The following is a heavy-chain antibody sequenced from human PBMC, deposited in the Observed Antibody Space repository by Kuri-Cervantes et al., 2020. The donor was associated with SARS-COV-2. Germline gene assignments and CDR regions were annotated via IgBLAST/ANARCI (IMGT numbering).Heavy chain of an antibody. V-gene: IGHV3-21*01. CDR3: ARGGSGSYYSHFDY. Sequence: GESLKISCAASGFTFSSYSMNWVRQAPGKGLEWVSSISSSSSYIYYADSVKGRFTISRDNAKNSLYLQMNSLRAEDTAVYYCARGGSGSYYSHFDYWGQGTLVTVSS. J-gene: IGHJ4*02. CDR1: GFTFSSYS. CDR2: ISSSSSYI. D-gene: IGHD1-26*01.